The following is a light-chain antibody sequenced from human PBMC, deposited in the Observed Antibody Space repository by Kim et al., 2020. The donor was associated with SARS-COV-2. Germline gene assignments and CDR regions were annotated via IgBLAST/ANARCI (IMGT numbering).Light chain of an antibody. Sequence: QRVTISCTGSSSNIGAGYDVHWYQHLPGTAPKLLIYGNSNRPSGVPDRFSGSKSGTSASLAITGLQAEDEADYYCQSYDSSLSGYVFGTGTQLTVL. V-gene: IGLV1-40*01. J-gene: IGLJ1*01. CDR1: SSNIGAGYD. CDR3: QSYDSSLSGYV. CDR2: GNS.